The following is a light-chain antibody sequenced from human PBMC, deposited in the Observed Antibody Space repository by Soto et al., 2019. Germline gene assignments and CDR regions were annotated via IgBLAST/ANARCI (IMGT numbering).Light chain of an antibody. J-gene: IGKJ4*01. CDR1: QSVSSSY. V-gene: IGKV3-20*01. CDR3: QQSGDSPLLT. CDR2: GAS. Sequence: IVLTQSPVTLSLSPGERATLSCRASQSVSSSYLAWYQQKPGQAPRLLIYGASTRATGIPDRFSGSGSGTDFTLTISRLEPEDFAVYYCQQSGDSPLLTFGGGTKVDIK.